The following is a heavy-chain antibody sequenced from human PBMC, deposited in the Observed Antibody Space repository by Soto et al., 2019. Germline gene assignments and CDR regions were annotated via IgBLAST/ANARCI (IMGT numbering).Heavy chain of an antibody. CDR3: ARDGIGGTIFREYFDY. V-gene: IGHV3-33*01. CDR2: IRYDGSNI. J-gene: IGHJ4*02. D-gene: IGHD3-10*02. Sequence: QAQLVESGGGVVQPGRSLRLSCAASGYIFSGYGMHWVRQAPGKGLEWVAVIRYDGSNIYYADSVKGRFTISRDNSKNMLYLQMNSLGAEDTAVYYCARDGIGGTIFREYFDYWGQGTLVTVSS. CDR1: GYIFSGYG.